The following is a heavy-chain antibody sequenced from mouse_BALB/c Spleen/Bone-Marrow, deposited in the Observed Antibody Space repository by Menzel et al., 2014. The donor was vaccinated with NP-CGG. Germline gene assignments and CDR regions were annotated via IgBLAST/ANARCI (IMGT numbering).Heavy chain of an antibody. J-gene: IGHJ1*01. Sequence: EVQLQESGPELVKPGASVKISCKASGYTFTHYNMHWVKQSHGKSLEWIGYIYPYNGGTGYSQKFKSKATLTVDNSSSTAYMELRSLTSEDSAVYYCARFRYDWYFDVWGAGTTVTVSS. D-gene: IGHD2-14*01. CDR2: IYPYNGGT. CDR3: ARFRYDWYFDV. CDR1: GYTFTHYN. V-gene: IGHV1S29*02.